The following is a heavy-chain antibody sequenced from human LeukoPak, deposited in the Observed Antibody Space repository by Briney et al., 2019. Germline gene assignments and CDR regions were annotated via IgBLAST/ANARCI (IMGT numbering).Heavy chain of an antibody. CDR1: GFTISSYA. J-gene: IGHJ3*02. V-gene: IGHV3-23*01. D-gene: IGHD2-15*01. CDR3: AKGKSSWPDAFDI. CDR2: ISGSGGST. Sequence: PGGSLRLSCAASGFTISSYAMSWVRQAPGKGLEWVSAISGSGGSTYYADSVKGRFTISRDNSKNTLYLQMNSLRAEDTAVYYCAKGKSSWPDAFDIWGQGTMVTVSS.